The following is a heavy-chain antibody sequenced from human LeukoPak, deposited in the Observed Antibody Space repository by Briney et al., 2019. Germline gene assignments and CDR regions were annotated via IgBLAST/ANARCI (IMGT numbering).Heavy chain of an antibody. CDR2: ISAYNGNT. V-gene: IGHV1-18*01. J-gene: IGHJ4*02. Sequence: ASVKVSCKASGYTFTSYGTSWVRQAPGQGLEWMGWISAYNGNTDYAQKLQGRVTMTTDTSTSTAYMELRSLRSDDTAVYYCARVDTPVDPIDYWGQGTLVTVSS. D-gene: IGHD5-18*01. CDR3: ARVDTPVDPIDY. CDR1: GYTFTSYG.